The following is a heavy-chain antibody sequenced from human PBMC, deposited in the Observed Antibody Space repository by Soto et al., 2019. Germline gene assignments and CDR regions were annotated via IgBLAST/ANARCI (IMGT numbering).Heavy chain of an antibody. J-gene: IGHJ4*02. V-gene: IGHV1-69*13. CDR3: ARGRSPDWNHYLQQED. Sequence: EASVKVSCKASGGTFSRSAISWVRQAPGQRLEWMGGFVSIFATTDYAQKFQGRLTITADESTSTVYMELRSLTSDDTAIYYCARGRSPDWNHYLQQEDWGPGTLVTVSS. CDR2: FVSIFATT. CDR1: GGTFSRSA. D-gene: IGHD1-1*01.